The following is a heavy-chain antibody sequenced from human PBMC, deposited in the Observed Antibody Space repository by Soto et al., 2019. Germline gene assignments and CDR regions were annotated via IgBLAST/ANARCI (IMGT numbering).Heavy chain of an antibody. CDR2: MNPNSGNT. CDR3: ARGPTPYDYIWGSYRSDNWFEP. J-gene: IGHJ5*02. Sequence: QVQLVQSGAEVKKPGASVKVSCKASGYTFTSYDINWVRQATGQGLEWMGWMNPNSGNTGYAQKFQGRVTMPRNTSISKAYKELSSLRSEDTAEYYCARGPTPYDYIWGSYRSDNWFEPWGQGTLVTVSS. V-gene: IGHV1-8*01. CDR1: GYTFTSYD. D-gene: IGHD3-16*02.